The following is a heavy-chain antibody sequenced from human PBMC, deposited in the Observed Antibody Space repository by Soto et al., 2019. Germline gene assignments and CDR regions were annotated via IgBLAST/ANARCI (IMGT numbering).Heavy chain of an antibody. J-gene: IGHJ3*02. CDR2: IYYSGST. Sequence: SETLSLTCTVSGGSISSGDYYWSWIRQPPGKGLEWIGYIYYSGSTYYNPSLKSRVTISVDTSKNQFSLKLSSVTAADTAVYYCARDLGDYGDYVGAFDIWGQGTMVTVSS. V-gene: IGHV4-30-4*01. CDR3: ARDLGDYGDYVGAFDI. D-gene: IGHD4-17*01. CDR1: GGSISSGDYY.